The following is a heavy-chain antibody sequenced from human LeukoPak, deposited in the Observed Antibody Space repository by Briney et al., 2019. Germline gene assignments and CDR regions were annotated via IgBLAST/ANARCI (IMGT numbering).Heavy chain of an antibody. J-gene: IGHJ3*02. CDR3: ARTYYYGSEYAFDI. Sequence: ASVKVSCKASGGTFSSYAISWVRQAPGQGLEWMGRIIPILGIANYAQKFQGRVTITADRSTSTAYMELSSLRSEDTAVYYCARTYYYGSEYAFDIWGQGTMVTVSS. CDR1: GGTFSSYA. V-gene: IGHV1-69*04. D-gene: IGHD3-10*01. CDR2: IIPILGIA.